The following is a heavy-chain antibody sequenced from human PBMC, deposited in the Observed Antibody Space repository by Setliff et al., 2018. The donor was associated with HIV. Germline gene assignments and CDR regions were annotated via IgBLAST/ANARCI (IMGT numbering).Heavy chain of an antibody. CDR3: AGDPSGNSYGYYFDL. V-gene: IGHV1-2*02. Sequence: ASVKVSCKASGYTFTGYYMHWVRQAPGQGLEWMGWINPNSGGTNYAQKFQGRVTMTRDTSISTAYMELSRLRSDDTAVYYCAGDPSGNSYGYYFDLWGQGALVTVSS. D-gene: IGHD5-18*01. CDR1: GYTFTGYY. J-gene: IGHJ4*02. CDR2: INPNSGGT.